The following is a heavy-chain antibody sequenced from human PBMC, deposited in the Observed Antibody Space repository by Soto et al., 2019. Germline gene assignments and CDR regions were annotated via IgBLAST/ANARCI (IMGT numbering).Heavy chain of an antibody. CDR2: ISDPGTST. D-gene: IGHD2-21*02. CDR3: AKSLVTPSDAFDL. V-gene: IGHV3-23*01. CDR1: GFTFCHYA. Sequence: PGESLTISCAASGFTFCHYAMNWVRQAPGKGLEWISSISDPGTSTYYANSVKGRFSMSRDNSKNTLFLQMNRLRADGTAVYFCAKSLVTPSDAFDLWGRGTLVTVSS. J-gene: IGHJ3*01.